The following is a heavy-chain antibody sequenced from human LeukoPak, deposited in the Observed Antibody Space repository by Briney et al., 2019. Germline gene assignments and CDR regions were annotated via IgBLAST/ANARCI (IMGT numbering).Heavy chain of an antibody. CDR2: VYYSGSI. Sequence: SETQSLTCRVSGGSISSFYWSWIRQPPGKGLEWIGYVYYSGSINYNPSLKSRVTISVDTSKNQVSLKLSSVTAADTAVYYCARRYPNYWYSDLWGRGTLVTVSS. D-gene: IGHD2-2*02. V-gene: IGHV4-59*08. CDR1: GGSISSFY. J-gene: IGHJ2*01. CDR3: ARRYPNYWYSDL.